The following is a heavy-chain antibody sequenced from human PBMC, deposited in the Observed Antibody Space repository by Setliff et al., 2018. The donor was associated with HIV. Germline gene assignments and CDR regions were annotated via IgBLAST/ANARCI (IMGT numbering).Heavy chain of an antibody. CDR3: AHSYCSSTSCYPHYYYYMDV. V-gene: IGHV2-5*02. Sequence: SGPTCDPTQTLTLACTFSGFSLSTSGVGVGWIRQPPGKALEWLALIYWDDDKRYSPSLESRLTITKDTSKNQVVLTMTNMDPVDTATYYCAHSYCSSTSCYPHYYYYMDVWGKGTTVTVSS. CDR1: GFSLSTSGVG. J-gene: IGHJ6*03. D-gene: IGHD2-2*01. CDR2: IYWDDDK.